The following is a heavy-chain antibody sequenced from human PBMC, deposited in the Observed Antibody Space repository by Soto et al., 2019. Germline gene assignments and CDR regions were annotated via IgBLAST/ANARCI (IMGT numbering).Heavy chain of an antibody. D-gene: IGHD2-15*01. V-gene: IGHV1-46*01. Sequence: QVQLVQSGAEVKKPGASVKVSCKACGYIFTAYSMHWVRQDPGQGLEWMGVVNPSGGSTNYAQKFQGRITMTRDTSTSTVYMDLSSLTSEDTAVYYCAREENCSDGICYSEYFQRWGQGTLVTVSS. CDR1: GYIFTAYS. CDR3: AREENCSDGICYSEYFQR. CDR2: VNPSGGST. J-gene: IGHJ1*01.